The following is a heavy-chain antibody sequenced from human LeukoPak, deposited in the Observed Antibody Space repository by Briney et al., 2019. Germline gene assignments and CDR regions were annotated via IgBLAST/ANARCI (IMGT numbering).Heavy chain of an antibody. Sequence: PGGSLRLSCAASGFTFSSYGMNWVRQAPGKGLEWVSVISGNGNSTYYADSVKGRFTISRDNSKNTLYLQMNSLRAEDTAVYYCAKDRGFGVFFQYYFDYWGQGTLVTVSS. CDR1: GFTFSSYG. CDR3: AKDRGFGVFFQYYFDY. D-gene: IGHD3-10*01. J-gene: IGHJ4*02. CDR2: ISGNGNST. V-gene: IGHV3-23*01.